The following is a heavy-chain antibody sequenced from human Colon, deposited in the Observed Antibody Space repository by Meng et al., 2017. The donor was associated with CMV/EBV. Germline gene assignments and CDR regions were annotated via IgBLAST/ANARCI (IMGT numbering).Heavy chain of an antibody. CDR1: GFTFSSYS. CDR2: LSTSNSYI. Sequence: GGSLRLSCAASGFTFSSYSMSWVRQAPGKGLEWVSSLSTSNSYIYYADSVKGRFTISRDNARSSLYLQMNSLTAEDTAVYYCARDASDGTIGAAFDPWGQGTLVTVSS. V-gene: IGHV3-21*03. J-gene: IGHJ5*02. D-gene: IGHD3-16*01. CDR3: ARDASDGTIGAAFDP.